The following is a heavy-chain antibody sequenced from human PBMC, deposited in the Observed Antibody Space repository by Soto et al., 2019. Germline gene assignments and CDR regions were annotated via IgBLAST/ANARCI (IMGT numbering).Heavy chain of an antibody. CDR1: GFTFSSYE. CDR3: ARALEGATTVDFDY. D-gene: IGHD1-26*01. Sequence: GGSLRLSCAASGFTFSSYEMNWVRQAPGKGLEWVPYISSSGSTIYYADSVKGRFTISRDNAKNSLYLQMNSLRAEDTAVYYCARALEGATTVDFDYWGQGTLVTVSS. V-gene: IGHV3-48*03. J-gene: IGHJ4*02. CDR2: ISSSGSTI.